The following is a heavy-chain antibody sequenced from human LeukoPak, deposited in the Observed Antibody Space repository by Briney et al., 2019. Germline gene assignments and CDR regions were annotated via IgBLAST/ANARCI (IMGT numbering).Heavy chain of an antibody. CDR2: INHSGST. J-gene: IGHJ4*02. V-gene: IGHV4-34*01. CDR3: ARDRGYSYAFGY. Sequence: SETLSLTCAVYGGSFSGYYWSWIRQPPGKGLDWIGEINHSGSTNYNPSLKSRLTISVDTSKNQFSLKLSSVTAADTAVYYCARDRGYSYAFGYWGQGTLVTVSS. D-gene: IGHD5-18*01. CDR1: GGSFSGYY.